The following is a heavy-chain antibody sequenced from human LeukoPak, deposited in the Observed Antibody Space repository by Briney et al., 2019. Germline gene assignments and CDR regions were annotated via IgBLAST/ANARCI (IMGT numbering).Heavy chain of an antibody. J-gene: IGHJ5*02. CDR1: GVSISSGGYY. CDR3: ARSLERRGARFDP. V-gene: IGHV4-31*03. D-gene: IGHD1-1*01. Sequence: SETLSLTCTVSGVSISSGGYYWSWIRQHQGKGLEWIGYIYYSGSTYYNPSLKSRVTISVDTSKNQFSLKLSSVTAADTAVYYCARSLERRGARFDPWGQGTLVTVSS. CDR2: IYYSGST.